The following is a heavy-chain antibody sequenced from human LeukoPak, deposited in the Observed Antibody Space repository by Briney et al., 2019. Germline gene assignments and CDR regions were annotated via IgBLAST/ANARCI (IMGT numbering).Heavy chain of an antibody. CDR2: INYGGNT. CDR1: GVSIIRTDYY. V-gene: IGHV4-39*01. CDR3: AGQIGTAGEWGCYV. D-gene: IGHD1-1*01. Sequence: SETLSLTCFVSGVSIIRTDYYWVRIPPPPGKDLEWIASINYGGNTYYNPSRKSRVTIVVDMYKNMYDLKGTSKTATDTGVYYCAGQIGTAGEWGCYVWGQGRKVTVCS. J-gene: IGHJ3*01.